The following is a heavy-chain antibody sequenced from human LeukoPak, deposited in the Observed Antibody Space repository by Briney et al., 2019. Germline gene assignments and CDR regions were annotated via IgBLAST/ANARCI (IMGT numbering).Heavy chain of an antibody. Sequence: PGRSLRLSCAASGFTFSSYAMHWVRQAPGKGLEWVAVISYDGSNKYYADSVKGRFTTSRDNSKNTLYLQMNSLRAEDTAVYYCARGGYGSGRKGWFDPWGQGTLVTVSS. V-gene: IGHV3-30-3*01. J-gene: IGHJ5*02. CDR3: ARGGYGSGRKGWFDP. D-gene: IGHD3-10*01. CDR1: GFTFSSYA. CDR2: ISYDGSNK.